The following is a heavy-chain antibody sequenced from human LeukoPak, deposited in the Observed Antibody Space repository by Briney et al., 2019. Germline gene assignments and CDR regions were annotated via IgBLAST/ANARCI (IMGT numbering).Heavy chain of an antibody. CDR3: TRDLYPDAFDI. CDR2: IRSKAYGGTT. D-gene: IGHD2-15*01. CDR1: GFTFGDYA. J-gene: IGHJ3*02. Sequence: PGRSLRLYCTASGFTFGDYAMSWFRQAPGKGLEWVGFIRSKAYGGTTEYAASVKGRFTISRDDSKSIAYLQMNSLKTEDTAVYYCTRDLYPDAFDIWGQGTMVTVSS. V-gene: IGHV3-49*03.